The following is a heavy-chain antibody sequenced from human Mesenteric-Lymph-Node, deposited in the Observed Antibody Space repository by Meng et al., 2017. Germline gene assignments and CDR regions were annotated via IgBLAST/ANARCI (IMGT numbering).Heavy chain of an antibody. V-gene: IGHV4-30-4*01. CDR3: ARVGWRQWSFDL. D-gene: IGHD5-18*01. Sequence: QLPESGPGLGTPSPTLSPTCPVSGGSISSGDYYWSWIRQPPGKGLELIGHIYYSGSTSYNPSLKSRVTISVDTSNNQFSLKLSSVTAADTAVYYCARVGWRQWSFDLWGRGTLVTVSS. CDR2: IYYSGST. CDR1: GGSISSGDYY. J-gene: IGHJ2*01.